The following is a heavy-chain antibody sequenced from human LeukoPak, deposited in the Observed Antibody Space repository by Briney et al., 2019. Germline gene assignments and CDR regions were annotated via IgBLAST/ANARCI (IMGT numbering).Heavy chain of an antibody. D-gene: IGHD4-17*01. Sequence: SVKVSCKASGFTFTSSAMQWVRQARGQRLEWIGWIVVGSGNTNYAQKFQERVTITRDMSTSTAYMELSSLRSEDTAVYYCASDYGDYGSTAYCYYGMDVWGQGTTVTVSS. CDR1: GFTFTSSA. V-gene: IGHV1-58*02. CDR2: IVVGSGNT. J-gene: IGHJ6*02. CDR3: ASDYGDYGSTAYCYYGMDV.